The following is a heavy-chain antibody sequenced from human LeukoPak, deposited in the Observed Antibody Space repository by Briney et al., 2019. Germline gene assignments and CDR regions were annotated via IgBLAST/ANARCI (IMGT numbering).Heavy chain of an antibody. D-gene: IGHD2-2*01. Sequence: PSETLSLTYTVSGGSISSSSHHWRWIRQPPGKGQEWIGNIYYSGNTYYNPSPKNRVTMSVATSKTQFSLKLSSVTAADTAVYYCARGHESVVVPAAMHGYYGMDVWGQGTTVTVSS. CDR1: GGSISSSSHH. J-gene: IGHJ6*02. V-gene: IGHV4-39*01. CDR3: ARGHESVVVPAAMHGYYGMDV. CDR2: IYYSGNT.